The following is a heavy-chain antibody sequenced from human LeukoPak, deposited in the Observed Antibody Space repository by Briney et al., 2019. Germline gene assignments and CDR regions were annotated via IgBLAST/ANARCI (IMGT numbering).Heavy chain of an antibody. J-gene: IGHJ3*02. CDR2: IYYSGST. Sequence: PSETLSLTCTVSGGSISSYYWSWIRQPPGKGLEWIGYIYYSGSTNYNPSLKSRVTISVDTSKNQFSLKLSSVTAADTAVYYCARVVIYLGWMGFDIWGQGTMVTVSS. D-gene: IGHD3-16*02. CDR1: GGSISSYY. V-gene: IGHV4-59*01. CDR3: ARVVIYLGWMGFDI.